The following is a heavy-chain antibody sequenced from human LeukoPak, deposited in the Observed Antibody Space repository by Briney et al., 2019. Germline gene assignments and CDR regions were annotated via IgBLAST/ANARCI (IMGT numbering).Heavy chain of an antibody. CDR1: GFTFRSYE. Sequence: GGSLRLSCAASGFTFRSYEMNWVRQAPGKGLEWVSAISGSGGSTYYADSVKGRFTISRDNSKNTLYLQMNSLRAEDAAVYYCAKDKWPYDYWGQGTLVTVSS. J-gene: IGHJ4*02. CDR3: AKDKWPYDY. D-gene: IGHD5-12*01. V-gene: IGHV3-23*01. CDR2: ISGSGGST.